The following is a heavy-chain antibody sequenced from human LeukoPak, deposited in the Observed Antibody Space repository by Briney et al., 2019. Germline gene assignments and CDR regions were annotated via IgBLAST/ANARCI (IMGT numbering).Heavy chain of an antibody. CDR3: ARYSGYGYFDY. V-gene: IGHV4-59*01. CDR2: IYYSGST. CDR1: GGSISSYY. D-gene: IGHD5-12*01. Sequence: SETLSLTCTVSGGSISSYYWSWIRQPPGKGLEWIGYIYYSGSTNYNPSLKSRVTISVDTSKNQFSLKLSSMTAADTAVYYCARYSGYGYFDYWGQGTLVTVSS. J-gene: IGHJ4*02.